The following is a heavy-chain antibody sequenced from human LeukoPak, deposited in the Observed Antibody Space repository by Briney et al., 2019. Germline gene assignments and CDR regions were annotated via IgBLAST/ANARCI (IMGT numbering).Heavy chain of an antibody. CDR1: GFTFSSYA. CDR3: ARDPSPTVRYYFDY. J-gene: IGHJ4*02. Sequence: PGGSLRLSCAASGFTFSSYAMSWVRQAPGKGLEWVSAISGSGGSTYYADSVKGRFTISRDNSKNTLFLQMNSLRVEDTAVYYCARDPSPTVRYYFDYWGQGTLVAVSS. V-gene: IGHV3-23*01. D-gene: IGHD4-11*01. CDR2: ISGSGGST.